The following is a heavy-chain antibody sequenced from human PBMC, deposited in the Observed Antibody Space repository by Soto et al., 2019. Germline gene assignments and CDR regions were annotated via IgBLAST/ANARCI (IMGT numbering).Heavy chain of an antibody. J-gene: IGHJ4*01. CDR1: GFSFSGCA. CDR2: ISGSGATT. D-gene: IGHD5-12*01. Sequence: EVQLLESGGGSVQPGGSLRLSCAASGFSFSGCAMAWVRQAPGKGLEWVSGISGSGATTYYADSVKGRCTISRDNSKNTLSLQVNRLSAEDTAVYYCAKAGGGYTKWHFDSWGHGSLVTVSS. V-gene: IGHV3-23*01. CDR3: AKAGGGYTKWHFDS.